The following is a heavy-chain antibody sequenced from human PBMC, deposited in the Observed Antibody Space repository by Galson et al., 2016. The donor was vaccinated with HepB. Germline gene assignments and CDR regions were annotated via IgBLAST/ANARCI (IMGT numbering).Heavy chain of an antibody. Sequence: SLRLSCATSGFTFNDYAMHWVRQAPGKGLEWVSGISWNSGRIDYADSVKGRFTVSRDNAKNSLYLQINSLRAEDTALYYCAKATSGSAYGSRYFQHWGQGALVTLSP. CDR2: ISWNSGRI. CDR3: AKATSGSAYGSRYFQH. V-gene: IGHV3-9*01. D-gene: IGHD3-10*01. J-gene: IGHJ1*01. CDR1: GFTFNDYA.